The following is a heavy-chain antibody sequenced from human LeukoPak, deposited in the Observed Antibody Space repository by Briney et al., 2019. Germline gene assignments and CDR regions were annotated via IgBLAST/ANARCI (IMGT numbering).Heavy chain of an antibody. Sequence: SDTLSLTYTVSGGPISRSSDYGGWIRQPRGKGLEWNGSNYYSRSTYYNPSLKSRVTISVDTPNNQYSLELSSVTAADTAVYYCARGYSSSWYLNWVDPWGQGTLVTVSS. CDR1: GGPISRSSDY. D-gene: IGHD6-13*01. J-gene: IGHJ5*02. CDR3: ARGYSSSWYLNWVDP. V-gene: IGHV4-39*07. CDR2: NYYSRST.